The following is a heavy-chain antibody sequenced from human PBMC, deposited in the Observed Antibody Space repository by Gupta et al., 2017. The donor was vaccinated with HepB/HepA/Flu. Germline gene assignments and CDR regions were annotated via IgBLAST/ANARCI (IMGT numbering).Heavy chain of an antibody. D-gene: IGHD3-10*01. CDR2: IGSAGDRI. J-gene: IGHJ4*02. V-gene: IGHV3-48*03. CDR1: GFTLSSNE. CDR3: AELELRGGLDY. Sequence: VESWGGSVKPGGSLRLSCVAAGFTLSSNEMSWIRQAPGKGLEWVAQIGSAGDRINYADSVRGRFTISRDNAKNSLYLQMNSLRAEDTAIYFCAELELRGGLDYWGQGTLVTVSS.